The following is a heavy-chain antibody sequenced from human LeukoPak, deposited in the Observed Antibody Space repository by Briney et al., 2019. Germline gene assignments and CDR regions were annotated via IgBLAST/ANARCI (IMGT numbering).Heavy chain of an antibody. J-gene: IGHJ4*02. V-gene: IGHV1-46*01. Sequence: ASVKASCKASGYTFTSYYMHWVRQAPGQGLEWMGIINPSGGSTSYAQKFQGRVTMTRDTSTSTVYMELSSLRSEDTAVYYCASEAARTFDYWGQGTLVTVSS. CDR2: INPSGGST. D-gene: IGHD6-6*01. CDR3: ASEAARTFDY. CDR1: GYTFTSYY.